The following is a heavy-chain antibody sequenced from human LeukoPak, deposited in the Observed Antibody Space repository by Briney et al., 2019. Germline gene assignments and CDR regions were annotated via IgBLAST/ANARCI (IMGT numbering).Heavy chain of an antibody. V-gene: IGHV1-46*01. CDR3: ARDLDYGEKSEDY. D-gene: IGHD4/OR15-4a*01. CDR2: INLSGGST. CDR1: GFTFINYY. Sequence: VASVKVSCKASGFTFINYYMHWVRQAPGQGLEWLGIINLSGGSTHYPQKFQDRVTMTRDTSTSTVYMELSSLRSEDTAVYYCARDLDYGEKSEDYSGQGTLVTVSS. J-gene: IGHJ4*02.